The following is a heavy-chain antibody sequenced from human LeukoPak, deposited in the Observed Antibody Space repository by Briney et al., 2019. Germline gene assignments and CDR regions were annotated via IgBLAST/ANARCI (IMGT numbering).Heavy chain of an antibody. Sequence: GGSLRLSCAASGFTFSSYSMNWVRQAPGKGLEWVSSIISSSSYIYYADSVKGRFTISRDNAKDSLYLQMNSLRAEDTAVYYCARDKDSGSYYGYYFDYWGQGTLVTVSS. J-gene: IGHJ4*02. V-gene: IGHV3-21*01. CDR1: GFTFSSYS. CDR2: IISSSSYI. D-gene: IGHD1-26*01. CDR3: ARDKDSGSYYGYYFDY.